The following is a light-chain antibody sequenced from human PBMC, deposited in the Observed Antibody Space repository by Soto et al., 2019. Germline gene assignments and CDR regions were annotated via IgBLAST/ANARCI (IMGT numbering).Light chain of an antibody. Sequence: DMQMTQSPSSLSASVGDRVTITCRASQGIGNCLAWYQQKPGKVPKLLIYAASTLQSGVPSRFSGSGSGTYFTLTISSLQPEDVATYYCQKYYSAPWTFGLGTKVEIK. J-gene: IGKJ1*01. CDR2: AAS. CDR3: QKYYSAPWT. V-gene: IGKV1-27*01. CDR1: QGIGNC.